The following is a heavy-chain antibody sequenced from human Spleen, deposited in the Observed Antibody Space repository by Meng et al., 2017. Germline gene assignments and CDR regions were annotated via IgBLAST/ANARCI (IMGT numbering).Heavy chain of an antibody. CDR2: INPSSGGT. CDR3: ARCEGPTNLKGSTSFLYYYYGMDV. Sequence: SVKVSCKASGYTFTGYYMHWVRQASGQGLEWMGRINPSSGGTNYAQKLQGRVTMTRDTSISTVYMELSNLRSDDTAVYYCARCEGPTNLKGSTSFLYYYYGMDVWGQGTTVTVSS. J-gene: IGHJ6*02. V-gene: IGHV1-2*06. CDR1: GYTFTGYY. D-gene: IGHD1-26*01.